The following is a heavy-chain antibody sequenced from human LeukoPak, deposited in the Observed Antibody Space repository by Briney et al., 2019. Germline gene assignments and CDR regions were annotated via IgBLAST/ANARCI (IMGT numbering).Heavy chain of an antibody. CDR3: ARHSVQYCSGNSCYLNWFDP. Sequence: SETLSLTCTVSGGSISSSCYYWGWIRQPPGKGLEWIGNIYCSGSTYYNPSLKSRVTISVATSKNQSSLKLSSLTAADTAVYYCARHSVQYCSGNSCYLNWFDPWGQGTLVTVSS. CDR1: GGSISSSCYY. CDR2: IYCSGST. D-gene: IGHD2-15*01. V-gene: IGHV4-39*01. J-gene: IGHJ5*02.